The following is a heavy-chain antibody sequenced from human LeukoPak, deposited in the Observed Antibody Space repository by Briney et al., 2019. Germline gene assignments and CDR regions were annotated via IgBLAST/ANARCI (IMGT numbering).Heavy chain of an antibody. J-gene: IGHJ4*02. D-gene: IGHD1-1*01. CDR2: IKKDGSEK. CDR1: GFSFNDYW. CDR3: ARGGSTRGRFDF. V-gene: IGHV3-7*03. Sequence: GGSLRLSCAASGFSFNDYWMSWVRQAPGKGLEWVANIKKDGSEKYYVDSVKGRFTISRDNAKNSLYLQMNSLRAEDMAVYYCARGGSTRGRFDFRGQGTLVTVSS.